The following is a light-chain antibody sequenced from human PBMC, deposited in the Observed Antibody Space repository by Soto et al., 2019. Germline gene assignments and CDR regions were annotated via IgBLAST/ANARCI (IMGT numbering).Light chain of an antibody. V-gene: IGLV1-40*01. CDR3: QSYDSSLSGWV. CDR2: GNS. CDR1: SSKIGAGYD. Sequence: QSVLTQPPSVSGAPGQRVTISCTGSSSKIGAGYDVHWYQQLPGTAPKLLIYGNSNRPSGVPDRFSRSKTGTSASLAITGLQAEDEADYYCQSYDSSLSGWVFGGGTKLTV. J-gene: IGLJ3*02.